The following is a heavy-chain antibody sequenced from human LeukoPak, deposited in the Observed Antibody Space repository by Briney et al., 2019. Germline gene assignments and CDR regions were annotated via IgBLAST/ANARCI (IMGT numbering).Heavy chain of an antibody. V-gene: IGHV3-48*03. J-gene: IGHJ4*02. Sequence: GGSLRLSCAASGFTFSSYEMNWVRQAPGKGLEWVSYISSSGSTIYYADSVKGRFTISRDNAKNSLYLQMNSLRAEDTAVYYCARGSPKYCSSTSCYGGDYWGQGTLATVSS. CDR3: ARGSPKYCSSTSCYGGDY. D-gene: IGHD2-2*01. CDR2: ISSSGSTI. CDR1: GFTFSSYE.